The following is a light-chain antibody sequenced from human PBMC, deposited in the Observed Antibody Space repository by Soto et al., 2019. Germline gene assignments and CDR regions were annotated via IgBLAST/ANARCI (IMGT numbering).Light chain of an antibody. CDR2: DTS. Sequence: EIVLTQSPATLSLSPGERATLSCRASQSVRSSLVWYQQKPGQAPRLLIYDTSNRATGIPARFSGSGSGTDFTLTISSLEPEDFAVYFCQQRSNWPSTFGQGTRLEIK. CDR1: QSVRSS. J-gene: IGKJ5*01. CDR3: QQRSNWPST. V-gene: IGKV3-11*01.